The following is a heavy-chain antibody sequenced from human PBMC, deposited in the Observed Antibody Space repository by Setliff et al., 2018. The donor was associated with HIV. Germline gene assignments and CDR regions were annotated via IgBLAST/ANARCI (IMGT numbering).Heavy chain of an antibody. CDR3: ARDYSGWYYFDC. CDR2: IYTSGIT. CDR1: GGSISSYY. Sequence: SETLSLTCTVSGGSISSYYWSWIRLPPGKGLEWIGYIYTSGITNYNPSLKSRVTMSVDTSKNQFSLKLSSVTAADTAVYYCARDYSGWYYFDCWGQGTLVTV. D-gene: IGHD6-19*01. J-gene: IGHJ4*02. V-gene: IGHV4-4*08.